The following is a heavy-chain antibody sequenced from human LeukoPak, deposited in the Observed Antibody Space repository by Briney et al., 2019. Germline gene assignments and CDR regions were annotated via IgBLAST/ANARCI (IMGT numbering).Heavy chain of an antibody. D-gene: IGHD3-10*01. CDR3: AREGAYYGSGRYYYYMDV. V-gene: IGHV4-4*07. J-gene: IGHJ6*03. Sequence: SETLSLTCTVSGGSISSYYWSWIRQPAGKGLEWIGRIYTSGSTNYNPSLKSRVTMSVDTSKNQFSLKLSSVTAADTAVYYCAREGAYYGSGRYYYYMDVWGKGTTVTISS. CDR2: IYTSGST. CDR1: GGSISSYY.